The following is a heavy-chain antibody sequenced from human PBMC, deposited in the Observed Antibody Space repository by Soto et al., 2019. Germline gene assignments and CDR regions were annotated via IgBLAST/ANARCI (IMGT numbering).Heavy chain of an antibody. Sequence: SETLSLTCTVSGASVSSSSYYWTWIRQSPGKGLEWLGYIYFTGSTNYNPSLRGRLTMSLDTSRNEFSLNLNSVTPADTAVYYCAREGPLTAPLWGQGTMVTVSS. D-gene: IGHD5-18*01. CDR3: AREGPLTAPL. CDR1: GASVSSSSYY. CDR2: IYFTGST. V-gene: IGHV4-61*01. J-gene: IGHJ3*01.